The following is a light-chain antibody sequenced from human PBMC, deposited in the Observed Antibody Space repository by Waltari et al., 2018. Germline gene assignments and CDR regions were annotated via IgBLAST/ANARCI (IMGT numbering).Light chain of an antibody. CDR2: AAS. V-gene: IGKV1-39*01. CDR1: QSISSY. J-gene: IGKJ5*01. Sequence: DIQMTQSPSSLSASVGDRVTITCRASQSISSYLNWYQQTPGKAPKLLIYAASSLQSGVPSRFSGSGSVTDFTLTISSLQPEDFATYYCQQSYSTPPITFGQGTRLEIK. CDR3: QQSYSTPPIT.